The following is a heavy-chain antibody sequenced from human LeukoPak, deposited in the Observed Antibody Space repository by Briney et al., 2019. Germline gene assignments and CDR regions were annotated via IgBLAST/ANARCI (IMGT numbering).Heavy chain of an antibody. V-gene: IGHV3-53*01. CDR3: AREVTTIWYGLDV. CDR2: IYVGGST. D-gene: IGHD2-21*02. J-gene: IGHJ6*02. Sequence: GGSLRLAWAAYGFTVSSNYINWVRQAPGKGLEWVSVIYVGGSTNYADSVKGRFTISRDNSENTVYLQMNSLRAEDTAVYFCAREVTTIWYGLDVWGQGTTVIVSS. CDR1: GFTVSSNY.